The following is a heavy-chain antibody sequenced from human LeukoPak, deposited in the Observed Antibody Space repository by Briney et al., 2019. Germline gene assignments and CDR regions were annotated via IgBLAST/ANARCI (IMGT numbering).Heavy chain of an antibody. CDR2: ISGSSSYT. V-gene: IGHV3-11*03. J-gene: IGHJ4*02. Sequence: KPGGSLRLSCAASGFTFSDYYMSWIRQVPGKGLEWVSYISGSSSYTNYADSVKGRFTISRDNAKNSLYLQMNSLRAEDTAVYYCARPDYYVSSGGIDYWGQGTLVTVSS. CDR3: ARPDYYVSSGGIDY. CDR1: GFTFSDYY. D-gene: IGHD3-22*01.